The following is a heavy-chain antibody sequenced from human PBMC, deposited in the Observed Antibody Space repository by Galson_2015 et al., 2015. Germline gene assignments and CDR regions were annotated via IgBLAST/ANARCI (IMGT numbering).Heavy chain of an antibody. D-gene: IGHD6-13*01. V-gene: IGHV3-33*01. Sequence: SLRLSCAASGFTFSSYGMHWVRQAPGKGLEWVAVIWYDGSNKYYTDSVKGRFTISRDNSKKTLYLQMNSLRAEDTAVYYCASDESMSAAGSDYWGQGTLVTVSS. CDR2: IWYDGSNK. J-gene: IGHJ4*02. CDR3: ASDESMSAAGSDY. CDR1: GFTFSSYG.